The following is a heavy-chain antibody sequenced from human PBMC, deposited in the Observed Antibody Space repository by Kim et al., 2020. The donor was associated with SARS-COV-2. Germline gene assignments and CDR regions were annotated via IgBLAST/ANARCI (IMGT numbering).Heavy chain of an antibody. Sequence: ATAVKGLFTISRDKSKNTLYLQMNSLRAEDTAVYYCANQAVAGTFWFDPWGQGTLVTVSS. D-gene: IGHD6-19*01. J-gene: IGHJ5*02. V-gene: IGHV3-30*02. CDR3: ANQAVAGTFWFDP.